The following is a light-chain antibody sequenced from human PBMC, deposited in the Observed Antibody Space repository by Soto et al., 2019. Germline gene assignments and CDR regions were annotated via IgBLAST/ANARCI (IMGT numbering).Light chain of an antibody. J-gene: IGKJ1*01. CDR1: QSISSW. Sequence: DIHMTQSPSTLSSSLGDRVTITFRASQSISSWLAWYQQKPGKPPKVLIYGASNLQSGVPPRFSGSGSGTDFTLAISSLQPEDSATYYCLQDINYPWTFGQGTKVDI. CDR3: LQDINYPWT. V-gene: IGKV1-5*01. CDR2: GAS.